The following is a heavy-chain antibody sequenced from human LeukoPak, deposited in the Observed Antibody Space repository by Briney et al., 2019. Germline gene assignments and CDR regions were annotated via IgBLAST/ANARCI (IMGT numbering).Heavy chain of an antibody. CDR1: GYTFTDNV. Sequence: GASVKVSCKTSGYTFTDNVISWVRQAPGQGLEWMGWITTYNGDTNYAQKVRARVSMTTDTSTNTAYMELRSLRSDDTAIYYCARVEYSSGWYGPKYYMDVWGKGTTVTISS. D-gene: IGHD6-19*01. J-gene: IGHJ6*03. CDR2: ITTYNGDT. CDR3: ARVEYSSGWYGPKYYMDV. V-gene: IGHV1-18*01.